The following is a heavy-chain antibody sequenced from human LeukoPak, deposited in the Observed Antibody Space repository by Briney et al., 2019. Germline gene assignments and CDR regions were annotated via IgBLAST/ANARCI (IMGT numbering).Heavy chain of an antibody. CDR3: ASVRSAVAGSYAFDI. V-gene: IGHV3-66*01. J-gene: IGHJ3*02. D-gene: IGHD6-19*01. CDR1: GFTVSSNY. Sequence: GGSLRLSCAASGFTVSSNYMSWVRQAPGKGLEWVSVIYSGGSTYYADSVKGRFTISRDNSKNTLYLQMNSLRAEDTAVYYCASVRSAVAGSYAFDIWGQGTMVTVSS. CDR2: IYSGGST.